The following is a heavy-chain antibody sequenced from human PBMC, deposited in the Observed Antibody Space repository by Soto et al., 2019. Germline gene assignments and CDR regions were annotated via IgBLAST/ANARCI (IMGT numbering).Heavy chain of an antibody. J-gene: IGHJ4*02. CDR3: ARQTKDYGDYDFDY. CDR2: IYYSGST. V-gene: IGHV4-59*08. Sequence: QVQLQESGPGLVKPSETLSLTCTVSGGSISSYYWSWIRQPPGKGLEWIGYIYYSGSTNYNPSLKSRVTISVDTSKNQFSLKLSSVTAADTAVYYCARQTKDYGDYDFDYWGQGTLVTVSS. D-gene: IGHD4-17*01. CDR1: GGSISSYY.